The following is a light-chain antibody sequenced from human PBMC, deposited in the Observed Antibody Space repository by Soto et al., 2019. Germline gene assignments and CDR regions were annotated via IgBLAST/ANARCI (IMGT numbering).Light chain of an antibody. Sequence: QAVVTQEPSLTVSPGGTVTLTCASSTGAVTSGYYPNWFQQKPGQAPRALIYSTNNKYSWTPARFSGSLLGGKAALTLSGVQPEDEAEYYCLLYYGGVHSVVFGGGTQLTV. V-gene: IGLV7-43*01. CDR1: TGAVTSGYY. CDR3: LLYYGGVHSVV. J-gene: IGLJ2*01. CDR2: STN.